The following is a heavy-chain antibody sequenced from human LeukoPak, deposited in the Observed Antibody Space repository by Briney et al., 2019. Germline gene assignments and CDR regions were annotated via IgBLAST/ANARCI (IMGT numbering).Heavy chain of an antibody. CDR1: GGSISSYY. Sequence: SETLSLTCTVSGGSISSYYWSWIRQPPGKGLEWIGYIYYTGSTNYNPSLKSRVTISVDTSKNQFSLKLSSATAADTAVYYCARGLHAVDYWGQGTLVTVSS. J-gene: IGHJ4*02. CDR2: IYYTGST. V-gene: IGHV4-59*01. CDR3: ARGLHAVDY.